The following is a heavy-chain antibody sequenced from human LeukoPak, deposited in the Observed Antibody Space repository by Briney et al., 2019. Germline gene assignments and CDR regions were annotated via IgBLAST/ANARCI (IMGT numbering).Heavy chain of an antibody. CDR2: INHSGST. J-gene: IGHJ6*02. V-gene: IGHV4-34*01. Sequence: SETLSLTCAVYGGSFSGYYWSWIRQPPGKGLEWIGEINHSGSTNYNPSLKSRVTISVDTSKNQFSLKLSSVTAADTAVYYCARGGRFSFVPYYYYGMDVWGQGTTVTVSS. CDR3: ARGGRFSFVPYYYYGMDV. CDR1: GGSFSGYY. D-gene: IGHD1-26*01.